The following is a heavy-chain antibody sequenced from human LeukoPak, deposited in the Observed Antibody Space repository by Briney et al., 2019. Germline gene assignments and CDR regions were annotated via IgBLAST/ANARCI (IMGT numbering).Heavy chain of an antibody. Sequence: ASVKVSCKASGYTFTGYYMQWVRQAPGQGLEWMGWINPNSGGTNYAQKFQGRVTMTRDTSISTAYMELSRLRSDDTAVYYCARDSHPNYDSSGYYDSWGQGTLVTVSS. CDR3: ARDSHPNYDSSGYYDS. J-gene: IGHJ4*02. V-gene: IGHV1-2*02. CDR1: GYTFTGYY. D-gene: IGHD3-22*01. CDR2: INPNSGGT.